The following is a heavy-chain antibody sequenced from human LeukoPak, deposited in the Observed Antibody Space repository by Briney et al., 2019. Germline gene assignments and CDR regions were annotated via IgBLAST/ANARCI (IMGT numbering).Heavy chain of an antibody. Sequence: ASVKVSCKASGYTFTNFAMNWVRQAPGQGLEWMGWINTNTGNPTYAQGFTGRFVFSLDTSVSTAYLQISSLKAEDTAVYYCARGGHYYGSGSYYNFPTLDYFDYWGQGTLVTVSS. D-gene: IGHD3-10*01. CDR3: ARGGHYYGSGSYYNFPTLDYFDY. J-gene: IGHJ4*02. CDR1: GYTFTNFA. V-gene: IGHV7-4-1*02. CDR2: INTNTGNP.